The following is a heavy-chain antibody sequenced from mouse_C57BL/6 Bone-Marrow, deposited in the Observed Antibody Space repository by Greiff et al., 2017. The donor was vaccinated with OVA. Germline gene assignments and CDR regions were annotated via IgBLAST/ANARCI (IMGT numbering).Heavy chain of an antibody. V-gene: IGHV1-72*01. CDR1: GYTFTSYW. CDR3: ARFSITTVVNYYAMDY. CDR2: IDPNSGGT. J-gene: IGHJ4*01. D-gene: IGHD1-1*01. Sequence: QVQLQQSGAELVKPGASVKLSCKASGYTFTSYWMHWVKQRPGRGLEWIGRIDPNSGGTKYNEKFKSKATLTVDKPSSTAYMQLSSLTSEDSAVYYCARFSITTVVNYYAMDYWGQGTSVTVSS.